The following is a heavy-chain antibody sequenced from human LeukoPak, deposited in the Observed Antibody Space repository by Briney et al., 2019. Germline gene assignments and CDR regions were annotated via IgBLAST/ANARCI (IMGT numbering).Heavy chain of an antibody. CDR1: GYTFTGYY. J-gene: IGHJ4*02. CDR3: ARDSPGNYDILTGYYPYFDY. Sequence: ASVKVSCKASGYTFTGYYMHRVRQAPGQGLERMGRINPNSGGTNYAQKFQGRVTMTRDTSISTAYMELSRLRSDDTAVYYCARDSPGNYDILTGYYPYFDYWGQGTLVTVSS. CDR2: INPNSGGT. V-gene: IGHV1-2*06. D-gene: IGHD3-9*01.